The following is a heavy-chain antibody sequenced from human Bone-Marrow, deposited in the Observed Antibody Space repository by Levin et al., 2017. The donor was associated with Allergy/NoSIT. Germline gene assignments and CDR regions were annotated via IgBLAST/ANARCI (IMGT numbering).Heavy chain of an antibody. CDR2: IKQDGSEK. Sequence: GGSLRLSCAASGFTFSNYWMSWVRQAPGKGPEWVANIKQDGSEKYYVDSVKGRFTISRDHGKNSLYLLMNSLRAEDTAIYYCARDPDDSHGYRSSNWFDPWGQGTLVTVSS. J-gene: IGHJ5*02. V-gene: IGHV3-7*01. CDR3: ARDPDDSHGYRSSNWFDP. CDR1: GFTFSNYW. D-gene: IGHD5-18*01.